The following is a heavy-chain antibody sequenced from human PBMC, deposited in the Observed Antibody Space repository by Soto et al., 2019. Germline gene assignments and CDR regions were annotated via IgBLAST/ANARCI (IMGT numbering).Heavy chain of an antibody. V-gene: IGHV2-5*02. CDR3: AHSVPTTVTTSHFDY. D-gene: IGHD4-17*01. CDR2: IYWDDDK. CDR1: GFSLSTSGVG. J-gene: IGHJ4*02. Sequence: QITLKESGPTLVKPTQTLTLTCTFSGFSLSTSGVGVGWIRQPPGKALEWLALIYWDDDKRYSPSQKSRPTLTKDTSKNQVVLTMTNIDPVDTATYYCAHSVPTTVTTSHFDYWGQGTLVPVSS.